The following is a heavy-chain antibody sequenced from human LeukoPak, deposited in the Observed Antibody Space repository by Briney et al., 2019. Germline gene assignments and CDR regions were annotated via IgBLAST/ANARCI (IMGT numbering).Heavy chain of an antibody. CDR2: ISDIGSI. Sequence: PSETLSLTCTVSGGSISSYYWSWIRQPPGKGLEWIAYISDIGSINYNPSLKSRVTISVDTSKNQFSLKLSSVTAADTAVYYCARGITYYDFWSGSRGLRGFDPWGQGTLVTVSS. CDR1: GGSISSYY. V-gene: IGHV4-59*12. J-gene: IGHJ5*02. D-gene: IGHD3-3*01. CDR3: ARGITYYDFWSGSRGLRGFDP.